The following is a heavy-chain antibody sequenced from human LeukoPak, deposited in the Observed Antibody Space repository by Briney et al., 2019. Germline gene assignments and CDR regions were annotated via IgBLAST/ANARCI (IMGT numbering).Heavy chain of an antibody. CDR1: GFTFSSYA. D-gene: IGHD3-22*01. V-gene: IGHV3-30-3*01. Sequence: GGSLRLSCAASGFTFSSYAMHWVRQAPGKGLEGVAVISYDGSNKYYADSVKGRFTISRDNSKNTLYLQMNSLRAEDTAVYYCARIAYDSSNYGMDVWGQGTTVTVSS. CDR3: ARIAYDSSNYGMDV. J-gene: IGHJ6*02. CDR2: ISYDGSNK.